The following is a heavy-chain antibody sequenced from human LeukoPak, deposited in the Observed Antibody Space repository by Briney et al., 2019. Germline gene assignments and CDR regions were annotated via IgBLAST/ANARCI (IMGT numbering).Heavy chain of an antibody. CDR1: GFXFSNAW. J-gene: IGHJ4*02. D-gene: IGHD5-18*01. CDR2: IKSKTDGGTA. V-gene: IGHV3-15*01. CDR3: TKYRYGYFDC. Sequence: GGSLRLSCAASGFXFSNAWISWVRQAPGKGLEWVGRIKSKTDGGTADYAAPVKGRFTISRDDSKNTLYLQMNSLTIVDTAVYYCTKYRYGYFDCWGQGTLVAVSS.